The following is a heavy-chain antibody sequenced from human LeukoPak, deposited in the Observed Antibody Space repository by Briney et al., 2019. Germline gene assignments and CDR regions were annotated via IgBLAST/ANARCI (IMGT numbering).Heavy chain of an antibody. Sequence: PGGSLRLSCAASGFTFSNYWMNWVRQAPGKGLEWVGRIKSKTDGGTTDYAAPVKGRFTISRDDSKNTLYLQMNSLKTEDTAVYYCTTAGTTLLEWLRGFYYFDYWGQGTLVTVSS. D-gene: IGHD5-12*01. CDR2: IKSKTDGGTT. CDR1: GFTFSNYW. CDR3: TTAGTTLLEWLRGFYYFDY. V-gene: IGHV3-15*01. J-gene: IGHJ4*02.